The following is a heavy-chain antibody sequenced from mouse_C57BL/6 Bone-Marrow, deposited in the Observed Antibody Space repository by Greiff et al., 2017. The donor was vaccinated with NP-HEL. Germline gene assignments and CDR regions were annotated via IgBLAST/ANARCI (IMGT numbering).Heavy chain of an antibody. Sequence: EVHLVESGGGLVQPGGSLKLSCAASGFTFSDYYMYWVRQTPEKRLEWVAYISNGGGSTYYPDTVKGRFTISRDNAKNTLYLQMSRLKSEDTAMYYCATFYDYDGYFDDWGQGTTLTVSS. J-gene: IGHJ2*01. CDR2: ISNGGGST. CDR1: GFTFSDYY. CDR3: ATFYDYDGYFDD. V-gene: IGHV5-12*01. D-gene: IGHD2-4*01.